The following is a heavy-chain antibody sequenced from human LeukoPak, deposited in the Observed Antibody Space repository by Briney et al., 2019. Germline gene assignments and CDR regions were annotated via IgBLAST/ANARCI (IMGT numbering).Heavy chain of an antibody. D-gene: IGHD2-15*01. CDR2: IYYSGST. V-gene: IGHV4-39*07. CDR1: GGSISSSSYY. CDR3: ARGRGAAPLSY. J-gene: IGHJ4*02. Sequence: KPSETLSLTCTVSGGSISSSSYYWGWIRQPPGKGLEWIGSIYYSGSTYYNPSLKSRVTISVDTSKNQFSLKLSSVTAADTAVYYCARGRGAAPLSYWGQGTLVTVSS.